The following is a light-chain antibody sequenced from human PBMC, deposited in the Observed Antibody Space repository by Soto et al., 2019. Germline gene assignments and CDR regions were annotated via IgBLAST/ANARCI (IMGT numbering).Light chain of an antibody. CDR2: SAS. V-gene: IGKV1-39*01. CDR3: QQSYSVPLT. Sequence: DIQMTQSPSSLSASVGDRVTITCRASQRIFTYLNWYQQKPGKGPNLLIYSASSLQAGVPSRFSGSGSGTDFTLIISNLQPEDFAIYYCQQSYSVPLTFGGGTKVDIK. J-gene: IGKJ4*01. CDR1: QRIFTY.